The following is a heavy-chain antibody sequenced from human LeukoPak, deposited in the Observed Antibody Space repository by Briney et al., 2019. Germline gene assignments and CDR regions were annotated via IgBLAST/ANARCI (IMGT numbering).Heavy chain of an antibody. CDR3: AKGPPRGSSSYWFDP. CDR1: GFTFDDYA. CDR2: ISWNSGSI. J-gene: IGHJ5*02. D-gene: IGHD6-6*01. V-gene: IGHV3-9*03. Sequence: GGSLRLSCAASGFTFDDYAMYWVRQAPGKGLEWVSGISWNSGSIGYADSVKGRFTISRDNAKNSLYLQMNSLRAEDMALYYCAKGPPRGSSSYWFDPWGQGTLVTVSS.